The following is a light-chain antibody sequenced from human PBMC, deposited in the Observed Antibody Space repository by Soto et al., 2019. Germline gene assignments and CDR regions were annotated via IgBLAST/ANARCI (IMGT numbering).Light chain of an antibody. CDR1: QSVSSRY. J-gene: IGKJ1*01. V-gene: IGKV3-20*01. Sequence: EMVLTKSPGTLSLSPGERATLSCRASQSVSSRYLAWDQQKPGQAHRLLIYVASSRATGIPDRVSGSGSGTDFARPINRLGPECFALYYCQQYGSSPRTFGQGTKVEIQ. CDR2: VAS. CDR3: QQYGSSPRT.